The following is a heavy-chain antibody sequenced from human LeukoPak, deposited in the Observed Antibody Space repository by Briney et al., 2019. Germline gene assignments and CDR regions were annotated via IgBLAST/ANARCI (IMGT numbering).Heavy chain of an antibody. CDR3: ARWELIDY. CDR1: GFTFSSYS. D-gene: IGHD1-26*01. V-gene: IGHV3-21*01. CDR2: ISHSSSYI. Sequence: GGSLRLSCAASGFTFSSYSMNWVRQAPGKGLEWVSSISHSSSYIYYADSVKGRFTISRDNAKNSLYLQMNSLRAEDTAVYYCARWELIDYWGQGTLVTVSS. J-gene: IGHJ4*02.